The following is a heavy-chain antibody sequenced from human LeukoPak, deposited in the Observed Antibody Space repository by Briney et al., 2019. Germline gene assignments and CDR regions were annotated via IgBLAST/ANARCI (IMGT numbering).Heavy chain of an antibody. J-gene: IGHJ4*02. CDR3: ARDGSAARPELIDY. CDR1: GYTFTGYY. Sequence: ASVKVSCKASGYTFTGYYMHWVRQAPGQGLEWMGWINPNSGGTNYAQKFQGRVTMTWDTSISTAYMELSRLRSDDTAVYYCARDGSAARPELIDYWGQGTLVTVSS. V-gene: IGHV1-2*02. D-gene: IGHD6-6*01. CDR2: INPNSGGT.